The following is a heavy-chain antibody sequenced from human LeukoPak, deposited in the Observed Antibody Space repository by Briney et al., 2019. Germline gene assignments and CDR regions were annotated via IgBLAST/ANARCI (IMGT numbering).Heavy chain of an antibody. J-gene: IGHJ4*02. CDR3: TTSYRADSRGYDPLFY. Sequence: GGSLRLSCAASGFTFSNAWMSWVRQAPGKGLEWVGRIKSKTDGGTTDYAAPVKGRFTISRDDSKNTLYLQMNSLKTEDTAVYYCTTSYRADSRGYDPLFYWGQGTLVTVSS. V-gene: IGHV3-15*01. CDR2: IKSKTDGGTT. D-gene: IGHD3-22*01. CDR1: GFTFSNAW.